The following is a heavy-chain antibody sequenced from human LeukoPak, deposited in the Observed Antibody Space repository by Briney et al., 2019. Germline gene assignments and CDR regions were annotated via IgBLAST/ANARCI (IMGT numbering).Heavy chain of an antibody. J-gene: IGHJ4*02. CDR2: ISGSGDST. CDR3: AKGGSGSYPY. V-gene: IGHV3-23*01. D-gene: IGHD3-10*01. CDR1: GFTFSTYA. Sequence: PGGSLRLSCAASGFTFSTYAVNWVRQAPGKGLEWVSTISGSGDSTYYADSVKGRFTISRDNSKNTLYLQMNSLRAEDTATYYCAKGGSGSYPYWGQGTLVTVSS.